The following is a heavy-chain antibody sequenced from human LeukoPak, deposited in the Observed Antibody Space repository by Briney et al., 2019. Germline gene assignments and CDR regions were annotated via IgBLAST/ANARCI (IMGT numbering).Heavy chain of an antibody. CDR2: IYYNGNT. V-gene: IGHV4-61*05. CDR3: ATISAADTT. J-gene: IGHJ4*02. Sequence: SETLSLTCTVSGGSISSSSYYWGWIRQPPGKGLEWIGYIYYNGNTNYNPSLKSRVTISVDTSKNQFSLKLSSVTAADTAVYFCATISAADTTWGQGTLVTVSS. CDR1: GGSISSSSYY. D-gene: IGHD6-13*01.